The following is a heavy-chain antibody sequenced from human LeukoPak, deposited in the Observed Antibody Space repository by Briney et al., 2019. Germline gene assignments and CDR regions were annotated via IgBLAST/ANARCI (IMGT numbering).Heavy chain of an antibody. CDR2: IWYDGSNK. CDR3: ARDRPYYYDSSGYLRYYYGMDV. Sequence: PGGSLRLSCAASGFTFSSYGMHWVRQAPGKGLEWVAVIWYDGSNKYYADSVKGRLTISRDNSKNTLYLQIYSLRAEDTAVYYCARDRPYYYDSSGYLRYYYGMDVWGQGTTVTVSS. CDR1: GFTFSSYG. D-gene: IGHD3-22*01. J-gene: IGHJ6*02. V-gene: IGHV3-33*01.